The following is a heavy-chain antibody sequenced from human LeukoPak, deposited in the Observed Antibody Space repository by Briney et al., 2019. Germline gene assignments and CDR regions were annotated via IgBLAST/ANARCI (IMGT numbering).Heavy chain of an antibody. V-gene: IGHV4-61*02. CDR3: ARGDEWQENDY. D-gene: IGHD3-3*01. Sequence: SETLSLTCNVSGGSITRSRYHWSWIRQPAGKGLEWIGRIYTSGSTSYNPSLKSRVTISLDTSNNQFSLKVTSVTAADTAVYYCARGDEWQENDYWGQGTLVLVSS. CDR2: IYTSGST. CDR1: GGSITRSRYH. J-gene: IGHJ4*02.